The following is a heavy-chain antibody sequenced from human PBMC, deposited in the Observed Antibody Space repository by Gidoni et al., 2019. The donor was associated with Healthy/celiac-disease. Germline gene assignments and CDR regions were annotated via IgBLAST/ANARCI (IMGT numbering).Heavy chain of an antibody. CDR3: ARDGIVVPEAGFYYYYMDV. D-gene: IGHD2-2*01. J-gene: IGHJ6*03. CDR2: IYTSGST. V-gene: IGHV4-61*02. Sequence: QVQLQESGPGLVKPSQTLSLTCTVSGGSISSGSSYWSWIRQPAGKGLEWIGRIYTSGSTNYNPSLKSRVTMSVDTSKNQFSLKLSSVTAADTAVYYCARDGIVVPEAGFYYYYMDVWGKGTTVTVSS. CDR1: GGSISSGSSY.